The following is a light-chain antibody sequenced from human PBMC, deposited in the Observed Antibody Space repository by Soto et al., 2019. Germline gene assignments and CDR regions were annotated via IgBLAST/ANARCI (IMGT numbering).Light chain of an antibody. CDR2: GAS. Sequence: EIVMTQSPATLSVSPGERATLSCRTSQSVNSHLAWYQHKPGQAPRLLIYGASSRATGIPARFSGSGSGTEFTLTIDSLQSEDFAIYFCQQYNNWPGTFGGGTKVDIK. J-gene: IGKJ4*01. V-gene: IGKV3-15*01. CDR3: QQYNNWPGT. CDR1: QSVNSH.